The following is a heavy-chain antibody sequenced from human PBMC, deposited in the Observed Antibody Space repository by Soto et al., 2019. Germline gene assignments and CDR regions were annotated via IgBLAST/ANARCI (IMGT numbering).Heavy chain of an antibody. CDR2: IYYSRST. CDR1: RRSVSSCSYY. CDR3: ARVILLSLQWFDP. V-gene: IGHV4-61*01. J-gene: IGHJ5*02. Sequence: PSETLSLTCTVPRRSVSSCSYYWSWVRQPPGKGLEWIGYIYYSRSTNYNPSLKSRATISLDTSKNQFSLKMTSMTSADTAFYYCARVILLSLQWFDPWGQGILVTVSS. D-gene: IGHD2-15*01.